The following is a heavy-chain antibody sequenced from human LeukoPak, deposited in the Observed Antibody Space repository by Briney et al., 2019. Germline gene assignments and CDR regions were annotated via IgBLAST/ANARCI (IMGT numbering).Heavy chain of an antibody. V-gene: IGHV1-2*02. CDR2: INPNSGGT. D-gene: IGHD3-22*01. CDR3: ARSTYYYDSSGYTMSNFDY. J-gene: IGHJ4*02. CDR1: GYTFTGYY. Sequence: ASVKVSCKAPGYTFTGYYMHWVRQAPGQGLEWMGWINPNSGGTNYAQKFQGRVTMTRDTSISTAYMELSRLRSDDTAVYYCARSTYYYDSSGYTMSNFDYWGQGTLVTVSS.